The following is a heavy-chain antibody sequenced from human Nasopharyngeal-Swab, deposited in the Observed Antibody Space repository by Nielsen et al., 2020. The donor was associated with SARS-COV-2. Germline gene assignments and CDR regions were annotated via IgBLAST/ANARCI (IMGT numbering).Heavy chain of an antibody. J-gene: IGHJ3*02. D-gene: IGHD1-26*01. CDR3: ARVNPISGSYYDAIDI. V-gene: IGHV3-73*01. Sequence: GVLKISCAASGFRFSVSSLNWVRQASGKGLEWVGRIRSKVNSYATTYGVSVKGRFTISRDDSKNTAYLQMNSLKTEDTAVYYCARVNPISGSYYDAIDIWGQGTMVTVSS. CDR1: GFRFSVSS. CDR2: IRSKVNSYAT.